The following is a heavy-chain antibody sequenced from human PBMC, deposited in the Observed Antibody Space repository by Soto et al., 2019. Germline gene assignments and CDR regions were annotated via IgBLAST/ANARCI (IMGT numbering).Heavy chain of an antibody. Sequence: ASVKVSCKVSGYTLTELSMHWVRQAPGKGLEWMGGFDPEDGETIYAQKFQGRVTMTEDTSTDTACMELSSLRSEDTAVYYCATVGGPALIAAAGNDAFDIGGQGTMVTVSS. D-gene: IGHD6-13*01. J-gene: IGHJ3*02. CDR3: ATVGGPALIAAAGNDAFDI. CDR1: GYTLTELS. CDR2: FDPEDGET. V-gene: IGHV1-24*01.